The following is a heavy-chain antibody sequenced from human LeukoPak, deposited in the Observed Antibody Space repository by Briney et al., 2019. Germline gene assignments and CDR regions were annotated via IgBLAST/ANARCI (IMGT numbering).Heavy chain of an antibody. Sequence: SETLSLTCIVSGASISSGNYYWTWIRQPAGKGLEWIGRLHTTGGTNYNPSFKSRLSISGDTSKNQFSLQLSSVTAADTAVYYCARELRRDGMDVWGQGTTVTVSS. J-gene: IGHJ6*02. CDR3: ARELRRDGMDV. V-gene: IGHV4-61*02. CDR2: LHTTGGT. CDR1: GASISSGNYY. D-gene: IGHD2-15*01.